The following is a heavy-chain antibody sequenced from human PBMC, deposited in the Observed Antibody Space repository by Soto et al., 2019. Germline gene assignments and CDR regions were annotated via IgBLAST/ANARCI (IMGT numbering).Heavy chain of an antibody. D-gene: IGHD2-15*01. J-gene: IGHJ2*01. CDR2: ISASTRNT. CDR3: VRCYCSVGSCYACWHFDL. V-gene: IGHV1-18*01. CDR1: GYTFNDYA. Sequence: ASVKVSCKASGYTFNDYAISWVRQAPVQGLEWMGWISASTRNTDQAQNFQGRVIMTLDTSTNTAYMELRSLRSDDTAVYYCVRCYCSVGSCYACWHFDLWGRGTLVTVSS.